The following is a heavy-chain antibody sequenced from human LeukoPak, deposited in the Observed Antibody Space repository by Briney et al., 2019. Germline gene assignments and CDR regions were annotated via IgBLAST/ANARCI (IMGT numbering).Heavy chain of an antibody. CDR2: IYYSGST. Sequence: SETLSLTCTVSGGSISSYYWSWIRQPPGKGLEWIGYIYYSGSTNYNPSLKSRVTISVDTPKNQFSLKLSSVTAADTAVYYCARVDGYYYDSSGLDVWGQGTTVTVSS. CDR1: GGSISSYY. J-gene: IGHJ6*02. V-gene: IGHV4-59*12. CDR3: ARVDGYYYDSSGLDV. D-gene: IGHD3-22*01.